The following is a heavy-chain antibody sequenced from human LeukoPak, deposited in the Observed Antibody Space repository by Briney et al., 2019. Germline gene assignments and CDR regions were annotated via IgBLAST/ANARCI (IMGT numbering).Heavy chain of an antibody. CDR1: GFTFSSYG. CDR3: AREWPAWFRDYYYYMDV. D-gene: IGHD3-10*01. Sequence: PGRSLRLSCAASGFTFSSYGMHWVRQAPGKGLEWVAVIWYDGSNKYYADSVKGRFTISGDNSKNTLYLQMNSLRAEDTAVYYCAREWPAWFRDYYYYMDVWGKGTTVTVSS. CDR2: IWYDGSNK. V-gene: IGHV3-33*01. J-gene: IGHJ6*03.